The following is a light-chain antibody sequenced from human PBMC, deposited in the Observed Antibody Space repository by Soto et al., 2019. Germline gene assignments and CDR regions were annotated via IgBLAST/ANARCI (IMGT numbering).Light chain of an antibody. CDR2: GAS. J-gene: IGKJ1*01. V-gene: IGKV1-12*02. CDR3: QQANGDPWT. CDR1: HDVRSW. Sequence: DIQMTQSPSSVSASVGDRVTISCRASHDVRSWLAWYQQKPGKAPNLLIYGASTLQRGVPSRFSGSGSGTDFTLTISRLQPEDFATYYCQQANGDPWTFGQGTKVEIK.